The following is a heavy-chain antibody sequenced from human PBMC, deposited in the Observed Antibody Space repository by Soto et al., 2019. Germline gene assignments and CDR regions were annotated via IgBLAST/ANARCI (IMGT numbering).Heavy chain of an antibody. Sequence: GGSLRLSCAASGFTFSSYAMSWVRQAPGKGLEWVSAISGSGGSTYYADSVKGRFTISRDNSKNTLYLQMNSLRAEDTAVYYCAKDLLSTTVTLSGFDYWGQGTLVTVSS. CDR1: GFTFSSYA. J-gene: IGHJ4*02. CDR2: ISGSGGST. D-gene: IGHD4-17*01. V-gene: IGHV3-23*01. CDR3: AKDLLSTTVTLSGFDY.